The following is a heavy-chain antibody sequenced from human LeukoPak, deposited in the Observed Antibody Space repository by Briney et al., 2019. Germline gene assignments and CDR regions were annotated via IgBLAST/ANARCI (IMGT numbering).Heavy chain of an antibody. CDR3: ARGHSSSPNWFDP. J-gene: IGHJ5*02. D-gene: IGHD6-13*01. CDR1: GFTFSSYA. CDR2: IKQDGSEK. V-gene: IGHV3-7*04. Sequence: QPGGSLRLSCAASGFTFSSYAMSWVRQVPGKGLEWVASIKQDGSEKYYVDSVKGRFTISRDNAKNSLYLQMNSLRAEDTAVYYCARGHSSSPNWFDPWGQGTLVTVSS.